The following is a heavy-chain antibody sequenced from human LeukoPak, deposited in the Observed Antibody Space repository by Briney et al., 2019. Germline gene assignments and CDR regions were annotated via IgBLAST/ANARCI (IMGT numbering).Heavy chain of an antibody. Sequence: GGSLRLSCAASGFTFRSYEMNWVRQAPGKGLERVSYISSSGSTIYYADSVKGRFTISRDNAKDSLYLQMNSLRAEDTAVYYCARVGATTRSGDYWGQGTLVTVSS. D-gene: IGHD1-26*01. J-gene: IGHJ4*02. CDR1: GFTFRSYE. CDR2: ISSSGSTI. V-gene: IGHV3-48*03. CDR3: ARVGATTRSGDY.